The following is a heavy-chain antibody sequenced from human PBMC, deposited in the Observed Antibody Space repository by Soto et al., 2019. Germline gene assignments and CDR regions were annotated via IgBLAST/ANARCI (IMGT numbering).Heavy chain of an antibody. J-gene: IGHJ5*02. CDR1: GGSISSSSYY. Sequence: SETLSLTCTVSGGSISSSSYYWGWIRQPPGKGLEWIGKVNYGGSTYYNPSLKSRVTISVDTSKNQFSLKLSSVTAADTAVYYCARGSRRLHRKGWFDPWGQGTLVTVSS. CDR2: VNYGGST. CDR3: ARGSRRLHRKGWFDP. V-gene: IGHV4-39*01. D-gene: IGHD2-15*01.